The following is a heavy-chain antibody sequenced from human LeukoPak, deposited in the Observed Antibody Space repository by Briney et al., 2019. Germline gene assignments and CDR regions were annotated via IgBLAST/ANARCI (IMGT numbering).Heavy chain of an antibody. V-gene: IGHV3-30*01. D-gene: IGHD7-27*01. Sequence: GGSLRLSCAASGFTFSSYAMHWVRQAPGKGLEWVAVISYDGSNKYYADSVKGRFTISRDNSKNTLYLQMNSLRAEDTAVYYCARASGDAYYCYYMDVWGKGTTVTVSS. CDR3: ARASGDAYYCYYMDV. CDR2: ISYDGSNK. CDR1: GFTFSSYA. J-gene: IGHJ6*03.